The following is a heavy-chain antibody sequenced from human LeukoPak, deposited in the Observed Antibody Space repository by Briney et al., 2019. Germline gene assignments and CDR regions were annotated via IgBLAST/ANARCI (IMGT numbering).Heavy chain of an antibody. V-gene: IGHV4-39*01. CDR3: APYCSGGSCTGYVQH. CDR2: NYHTGST. J-gene: IGHJ1*01. Sequence: PADTQSLTCTVSGVSVNSKRFFWAWVRQPPGKGLEWFVGNYHTGSTYYNPSLKSRLTMSVDTSENQFSLRLRSVTAADTAVYYCAPYCSGGSCTGYVQHWGQGTLVTVSS. CDR1: GVSVNSKRFF. D-gene: IGHD2-15*01.